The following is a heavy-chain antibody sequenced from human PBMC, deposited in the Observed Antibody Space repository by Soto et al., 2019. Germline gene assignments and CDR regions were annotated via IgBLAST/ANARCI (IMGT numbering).Heavy chain of an antibody. CDR1: GFTFSSYS. V-gene: IGHV3-21*01. CDR2: ISSSSSYI. J-gene: IGHJ6*02. CDR3: AREVAAAGSGGMDV. Sequence: GGSLRLSCAASGFTFSSYSMNWVRQAPGKGLEWVSSISSSSSYIYYADSVKGRFTISRDNAKNSLYLQMNSLRAEDTAVYYCAREVAAAGSGGMDVWGQGTTVTV. D-gene: IGHD6-13*01.